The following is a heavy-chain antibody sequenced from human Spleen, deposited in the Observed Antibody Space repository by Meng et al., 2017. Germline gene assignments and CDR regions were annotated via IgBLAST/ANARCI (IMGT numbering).Heavy chain of an antibody. CDR1: GGSFSGYY. V-gene: IGHV4-34*01. Sequence: QGEPQQLGAGLLKPSESLSLTCAVYGGSFSGYYWSWIRQPPGKGLEWIGEINHSGSTNYNPSLESRATISVDTSQNNLSLKLSSVTAADSAVYYCARGPTTMAHDFDYWGQGTLVTVSS. D-gene: IGHD4-11*01. CDR3: ARGPTTMAHDFDY. CDR2: INHSGST. J-gene: IGHJ4*02.